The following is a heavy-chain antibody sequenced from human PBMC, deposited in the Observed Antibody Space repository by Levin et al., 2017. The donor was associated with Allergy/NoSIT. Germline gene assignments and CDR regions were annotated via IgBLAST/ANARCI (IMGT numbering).Heavy chain of an antibody. V-gene: IGHV4-34*01. J-gene: IGHJ6*02. CDR2: INHSGST. D-gene: IGHD6-6*01. CDR1: GGSFSGYY. Sequence: GSLRLSCAVYGGSFSGYYWSWIRQPPGKGLEWIGEINHSGSTNYNPSLKSRVTISVDTSKNHFSLKLSSVTAADTAVYYCASLRRIIAVRPEYYYHDMDVWGQGTTVTVSS. CDR3: ASLRRIIAVRPEYYYHDMDV.